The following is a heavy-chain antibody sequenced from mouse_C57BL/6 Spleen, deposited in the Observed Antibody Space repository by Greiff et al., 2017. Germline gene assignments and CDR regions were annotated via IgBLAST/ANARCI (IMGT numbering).Heavy chain of an antibody. Sequence: EVMLVESGGGLVQPKGSLKLSCAASGFSFNTYAMNWVRQAPGKGLEWVARIRSKSNNYATYYADSVKDRFTISRDDSESMLYLQMNNLKTEDTAMYYCVRHDAYYYAMGYWCQGTSVTVSS. CDR1: GFSFNTYA. V-gene: IGHV10-1*01. CDR2: IRSKSNNYAT. D-gene: IGHD2-3*01. CDR3: VRHDAYYYAMGY. J-gene: IGHJ4*01.